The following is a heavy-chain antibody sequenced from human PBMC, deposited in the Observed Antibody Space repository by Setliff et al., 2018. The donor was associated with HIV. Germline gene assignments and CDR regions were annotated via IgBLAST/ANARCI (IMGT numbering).Heavy chain of an antibody. CDR2: ISAYNGNT. CDR1: GYTFTGYY. CDR3: ARDVSEWEPYWYRIGASEI. D-gene: IGHD2-8*02. V-gene: IGHV1-18*04. J-gene: IGHJ3*02. Sequence: ASVKVSCKASGYTFTGYYMHWVRRAPGQGLEWMGWISAYNGNTNYAQKFQGRVTMTTDTSTSTAYMELRSLRSDDTAVYYCARDVSEWEPYWYRIGASEIWGQGTMVTVSS.